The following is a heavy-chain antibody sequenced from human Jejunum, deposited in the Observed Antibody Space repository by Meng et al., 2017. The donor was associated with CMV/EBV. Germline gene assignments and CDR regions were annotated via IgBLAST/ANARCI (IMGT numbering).Heavy chain of an antibody. D-gene: IGHD1-1*01. CDR2: IYYSGET. Sequence: SGGSISSSSDNWGWVRQPPGKGLEWIASIYYSGETCYSPTIKSQITISVDTSRNRFSLKLTSVTAADTAVYYCTRLPWRYYFDNWGQGKLVTVSS. CDR1: GGSISSSSDN. V-gene: IGHV4-39*07. J-gene: IGHJ4*02. CDR3: TRLPWRYYFDN.